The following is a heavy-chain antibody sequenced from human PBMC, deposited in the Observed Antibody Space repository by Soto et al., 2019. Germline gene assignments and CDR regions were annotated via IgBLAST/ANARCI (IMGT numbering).Heavy chain of an antibody. CDR2: IKQDGSEK. D-gene: IGHD3-22*01. CDR1: GFTFSSYW. CDR3: ARDDYYDSSGYYRPHDAFDI. Sequence: EVQLVESGGGLVQPGGSLRLSCAASGFTFSSYWMSWVRQAPGKGLEWVANIKQDGSEKYYVDSVKGRFTISRDNAKNSLYLQMNSLRAEDTAVYYCARDDYYDSSGYYRPHDAFDIWGQGTMVTVSS. J-gene: IGHJ3*02. V-gene: IGHV3-7*01.